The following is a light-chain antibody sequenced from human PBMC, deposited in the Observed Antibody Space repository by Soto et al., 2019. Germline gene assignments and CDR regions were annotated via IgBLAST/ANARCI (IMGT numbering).Light chain of an antibody. CDR2: GAS. Sequence: ERVMTQSPATLSVSPGERATLSCRASQSVGSNLAWYQQKPGQAPRLLIFGASSRATGVPARFSGSGSGTEFTLTINILQSEDFAVYFWQQYDNLPLTFGPGTKVDIK. J-gene: IGKJ3*01. V-gene: IGKV3-15*01. CDR1: QSVGSN. CDR3: QQYDNLPLT.